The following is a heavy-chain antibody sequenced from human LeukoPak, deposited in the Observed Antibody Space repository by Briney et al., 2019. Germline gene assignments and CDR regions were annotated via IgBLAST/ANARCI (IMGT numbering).Heavy chain of an antibody. CDR3: AKTTAGNSSGRYPGWPVDY. J-gene: IGHJ4*02. D-gene: IGHD6-19*01. Sequence: GGSLRLSCAASGFTFRNYAIYWVRQAPGKGLEWVSGISGSGGDAYFADSVKGRFTISRDHSKNTVFLQMDSLRAEDTAVYYCAKTTAGNSSGRYPGWPVDYWGQGTLVTVSS. V-gene: IGHV3-23*01. CDR2: ISGSGGDA. CDR1: GFTFRNYA.